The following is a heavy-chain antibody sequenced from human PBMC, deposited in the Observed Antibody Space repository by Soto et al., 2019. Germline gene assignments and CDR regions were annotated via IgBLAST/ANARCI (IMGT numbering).Heavy chain of an antibody. D-gene: IGHD3-16*01. J-gene: IGHJ6*02. CDR2: ISYDGNYI. CDR3: AKGILSATIGPYAMDV. V-gene: IGHV3-30*18. Sequence: VQLVESGGGVVQPGASLRLSCEASGFAFSSYAMHWVRQAPGKGLEWVGVISYDGNYIYYADSVKGRFTISRDNSKNTLYVQVNSLRXEDTXXXXCAKGILSATIGPYAMDVWGQGTTVTVSS. CDR1: GFAFSSYA.